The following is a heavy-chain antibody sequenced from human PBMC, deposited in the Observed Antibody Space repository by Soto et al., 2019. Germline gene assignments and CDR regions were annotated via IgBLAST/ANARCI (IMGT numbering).Heavy chain of an antibody. CDR1: GFTLSDHY. CDR2: SRDKPQGYST. J-gene: IGHJ4*02. D-gene: IGHD3-22*01. CDR3: VRATYFSDSSGYTRCLDY. Sequence: PGGCLRLSCAVSGFTLSDHYIDWVRQAPGKGLEWVGRSRDKPQGYSTAYAASVKGRFTTSRDESKNSAYLQMNSLKTEDTAVYYCVRATYFSDSSGYTRCLDYWGQGTLVTVSS. V-gene: IGHV3-72*01.